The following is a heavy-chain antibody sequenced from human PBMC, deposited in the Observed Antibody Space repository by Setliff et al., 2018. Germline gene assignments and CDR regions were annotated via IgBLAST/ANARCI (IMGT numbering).Heavy chain of an antibody. CDR3: ARDQSLDTMMNDY. CDR1: GYTLTELS. CDR2: FDPEDGET. J-gene: IGHJ4*02. V-gene: IGHV1-24*01. D-gene: IGHD3-22*01. Sequence: ASVKVSCKVSGYTLTELSRHWVRQAPGKGLEWMGGFDPEDGETIYAQKFQGRVTITRDTSASTAYMELSSLRSEDTAVYYCARDQSLDTMMNDYWGQGTLVTVSS.